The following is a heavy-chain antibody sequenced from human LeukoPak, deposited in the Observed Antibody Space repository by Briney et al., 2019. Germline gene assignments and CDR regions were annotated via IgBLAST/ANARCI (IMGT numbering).Heavy chain of an antibody. J-gene: IGHJ4*02. CDR2: IYYSGST. CDR1: GGSISSSSYY. V-gene: IGHV4-39*07. CDR3: ARGDYGDYHYFDY. Sequence: SETLSLTCTVSGGSISSSSYYWGWIRQPPGKGLEWIGSIYYSGSTYYNPSLKSRVTISVDTSKNQFSLKLSSVTAADTAVYYCARGDYGDYHYFDYWGQGTLVTVSS. D-gene: IGHD4-17*01.